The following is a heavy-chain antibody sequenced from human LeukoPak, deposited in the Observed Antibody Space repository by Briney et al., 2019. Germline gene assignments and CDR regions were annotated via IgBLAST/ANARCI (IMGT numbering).Heavy chain of an antibody. V-gene: IGHV3-11*01. D-gene: IGHD3-9*01. Sequence: GGSLRLSCAASGFTFSDYYMSWIRQAPGKGLEWVSYISSSDSTIYYADSVKGRFTISRDNAKNSLYLQMNSLRAEDTAVYYCARETRRTTYYDILTGSNAYYYYYYYMDVWGKGTTVTISS. CDR3: ARETRRTTYYDILTGSNAYYYYYYYMDV. CDR2: ISSSDSTI. CDR1: GFTFSDYY. J-gene: IGHJ6*03.